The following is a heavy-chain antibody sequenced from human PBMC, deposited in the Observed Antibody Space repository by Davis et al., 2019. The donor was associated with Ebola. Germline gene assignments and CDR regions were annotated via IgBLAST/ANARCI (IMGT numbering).Heavy chain of an antibody. CDR1: GFTFSSYG. Sequence: PGGSLRLSCAASGFTFSSYGMHWVRQAPGKGLEWVAVISYDGSNKYYADSVKGRFTISRDNSKNTLYLQMNSLRAEDTAVYYCAKDFFRGLLDYWGQGTLVTVSS. D-gene: IGHD3-16*01. CDR3: AKDFFRGLLDY. CDR2: ISYDGSNK. J-gene: IGHJ4*02. V-gene: IGHV3-30*18.